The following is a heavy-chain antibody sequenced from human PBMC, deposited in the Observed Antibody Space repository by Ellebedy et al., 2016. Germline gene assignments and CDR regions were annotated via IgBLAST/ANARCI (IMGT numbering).Heavy chain of an antibody. J-gene: IGHJ4*02. D-gene: IGHD3-10*01. V-gene: IGHV3-23*01. Sequence: GESLKISXAASGFTFSSYAMSWVRQAPGKGLEWVSAISGSGGSTYYADSVKGRFTISRDNSKNTLYLQMNSLRAEDTAVYYCAKVIGYGFPNLHFDYWGQGTLVTVSS. CDR3: AKVIGYGFPNLHFDY. CDR2: ISGSGGST. CDR1: GFTFSSYA.